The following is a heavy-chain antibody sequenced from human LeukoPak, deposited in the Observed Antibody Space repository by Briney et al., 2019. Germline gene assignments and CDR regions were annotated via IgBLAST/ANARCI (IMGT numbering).Heavy chain of an antibody. D-gene: IGHD2-21*01. CDR1: GFTFSNYE. V-gene: IGHV3-48*03. CDR3: ARASNSPFDY. Sequence: PGGSLRLSCAASGFTFSNYEMSRVRQTPRKGLEWVSHIYTDNNIKEADAVKGRFTISRDNAKNSLYLQMNSLRAEDTAIYYCARASNSPFDYWGQGTLVTVSS. J-gene: IGHJ4*02. CDR2: IYTDNNI.